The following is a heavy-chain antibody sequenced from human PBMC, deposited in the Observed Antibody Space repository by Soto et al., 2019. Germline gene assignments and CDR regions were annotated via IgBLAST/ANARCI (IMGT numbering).Heavy chain of an antibody. CDR2: ISAYNGNT. CDR1: GYTFTSYG. J-gene: IGHJ5*02. D-gene: IGHD3-3*01. CDR3: ARERYNEDSCDFWSGGSWFDP. Sequence: VQLVQSGAEVKKPGASVKVSCKASGYTFTSYGISWVRQAPGQGLEWMGWISAYNGNTNYAQKLQGRVTMTTDTSTSTAYMEVRSLRSDDTAVYYCARERYNEDSCDFWSGGSWFDPWGQGTLVTVSS. V-gene: IGHV1-18*01.